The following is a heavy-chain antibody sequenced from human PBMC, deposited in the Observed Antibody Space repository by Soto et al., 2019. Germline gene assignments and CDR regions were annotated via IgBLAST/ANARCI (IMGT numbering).Heavy chain of an antibody. J-gene: IGHJ3*02. CDR3: ARPPRRGGSDALDI. CDR1: GYTFSTYW. CDR2: VYPTDSDT. Sequence: GESLKISCQGSGYTFSTYWIAWVRQLPGKGLEWVGVVYPTDSDTRYSPSFQGQVTISADRTTSTVYLQWNPLKPSDTAIYYCARPPRRGGSDALDIWGRGTLVTVSS. V-gene: IGHV5-51*01.